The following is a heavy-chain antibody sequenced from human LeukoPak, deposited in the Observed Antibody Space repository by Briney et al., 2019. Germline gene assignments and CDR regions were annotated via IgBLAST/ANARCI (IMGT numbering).Heavy chain of an antibody. D-gene: IGHD5-18*01. CDR2: INPNSGGT. Sequence: ASVKVSCKASGYTFTGYYMHWVRQAPGQGLEWMGWINPNSGGTNYAQKFQGRVTMTRDTSISTAYMELSRLRSDDTAVYYCARGQLAMGYSYGYGWFDPWGQGTLVTVSS. CDR3: ARGQLAMGYSYGYGWFDP. J-gene: IGHJ5*02. V-gene: IGHV1-2*02. CDR1: GYTFTGYY.